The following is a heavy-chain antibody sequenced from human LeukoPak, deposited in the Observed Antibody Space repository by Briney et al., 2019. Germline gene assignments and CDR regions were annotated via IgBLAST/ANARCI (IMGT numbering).Heavy chain of an antibody. CDR2: FDPEDGET. V-gene: IGHV1-24*01. J-gene: IGHJ6*02. CDR3: ATVGVSYGDFDYGMDA. D-gene: IGHD4-17*01. Sequence: ASVKVSCKVSGYTLTELSMHWVRQAPGKGLEWMGGFDPEDGETIYAQKFQGRVTMTEDTSTDTAYMELSSLRSEDTAVYYCATVGVSYGDFDYGMDAWGQGTTVTVSS. CDR1: GYTLTELS.